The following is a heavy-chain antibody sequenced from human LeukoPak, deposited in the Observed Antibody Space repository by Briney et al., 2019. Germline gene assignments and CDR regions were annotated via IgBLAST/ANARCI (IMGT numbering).Heavy chain of an antibody. V-gene: IGHV4-59*01. CDR1: GSSISSWY. Sequence: SETLSLTCTVSGSSISSWYWSWIRQPPGKGLEWIGHFYDGGSTNYNPSLKSRVIISVDTSKSQFSLKLSSVTAADTAVYYCARETSLVGYSGGLGSNYWGQGTLVTVSS. D-gene: IGHD6-19*01. CDR2: FYDGGST. CDR3: ARETSLVGYSGGLGSNY. J-gene: IGHJ4*02.